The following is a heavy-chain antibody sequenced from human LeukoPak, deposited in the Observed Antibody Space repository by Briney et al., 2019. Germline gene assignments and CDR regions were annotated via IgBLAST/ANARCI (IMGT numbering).Heavy chain of an antibody. Sequence: GGSLRLSCAASGFTFSRHWMSWVRQAPGKGLEWVANINEEGSEKYYVESVKGRFTISRDNAKNSLNLQMNSLRAEDTAVYYCARDIPYRGAYEYDSWSQGTLVTVSS. CDR3: ARDIPYRGAYEYDS. CDR2: INEEGSEK. D-gene: IGHD2-21*01. V-gene: IGHV3-7*01. CDR1: GFTFSRHW. J-gene: IGHJ4*02.